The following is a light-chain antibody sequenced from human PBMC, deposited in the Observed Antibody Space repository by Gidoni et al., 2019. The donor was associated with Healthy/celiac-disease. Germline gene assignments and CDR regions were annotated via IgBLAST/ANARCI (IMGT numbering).Light chain of an antibody. V-gene: IGLV2-14*01. CDR2: DVS. Sequence: QYALTQPASVSGSPGQSIPIHCTGPSSVVGGYNYVSWYQQPPGKAPKLMIYDVSNRPSGVSNRFSGSKSGNTASLTISGLQAEDEADYYCSSYTSSSTLGVFGTGTKVTVL. CDR1: SSVVGGYNY. CDR3: SSYTSSSTLGV. J-gene: IGLJ1*01.